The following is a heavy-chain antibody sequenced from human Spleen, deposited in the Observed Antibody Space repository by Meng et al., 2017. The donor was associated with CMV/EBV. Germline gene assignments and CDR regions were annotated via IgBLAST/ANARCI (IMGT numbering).Heavy chain of an antibody. CDR3: ARAKQLVPRSSPIDC. V-gene: IGHV1-2*02. D-gene: IGHD6-6*01. J-gene: IGHJ4*02. CDR1: GYTFTGYY. CDR2: INPNSGGT. Sequence: ASVKVSCKASGYTFTGYYMHWVRQAPGQGLEWMGWINPNSGGTNYAQKFQGRVTMTRDTSISTAYMELSRLRSDDTAVYYCARAKQLVPRSSPIDCWGQGTLVTVSS.